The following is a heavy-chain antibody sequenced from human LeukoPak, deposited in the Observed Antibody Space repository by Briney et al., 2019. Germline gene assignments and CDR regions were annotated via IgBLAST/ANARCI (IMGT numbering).Heavy chain of an antibody. J-gene: IGHJ4*02. CDR3: ARARIAAPLLDY. CDR2: ISSSGNTI. V-gene: IGHV3-48*03. CDR1: GFTFSDYE. D-gene: IGHD6-13*01. Sequence: GGSLRLSCAASGFTFSDYEMNWVRQAPGKGLEWVSYISSSGNTIFYADSVKGRFTISRDDAENSLYLQMNSLRVEDTAVYFCARARIAAPLLDYWGQGTLVTVSS.